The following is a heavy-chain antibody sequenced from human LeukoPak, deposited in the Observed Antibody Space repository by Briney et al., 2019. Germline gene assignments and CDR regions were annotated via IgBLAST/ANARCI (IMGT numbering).Heavy chain of an antibody. CDR2: INPSGGST. D-gene: IGHD6-19*01. J-gene: IGHJ5*02. Sequence: APVKVSCKASGYTFTRHYIQWVRQAPGQGLEWMGIINPSGGSTSYAQKFQGRVTLTRDTSTSTVYMELSSLRSEDTAVYYCARERGVAVAGEGVDPWGQGTLVTVSS. V-gene: IGHV1-46*01. CDR1: GYTFTRHY. CDR3: ARERGVAVAGEGVDP.